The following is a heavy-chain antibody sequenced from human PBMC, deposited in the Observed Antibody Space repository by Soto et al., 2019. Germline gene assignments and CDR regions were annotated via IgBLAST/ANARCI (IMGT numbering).Heavy chain of an antibody. D-gene: IGHD3-22*01. CDR1: GFTFSSYA. CDR2: ISYDGSNK. V-gene: IGHV3-30-3*01. Sequence: QVQLVESGGGVVQPGRSLRLSCAASGFTFSSYAMHWVRQAPGKGLEWVAVISYDGSNKYYADSVKGRFTISRDNSKNTLYLQRNSLRAEDTAVYYCARDGSVYYDSSGYVGYWGQGTLVTVSS. J-gene: IGHJ4*02. CDR3: ARDGSVYYDSSGYVGY.